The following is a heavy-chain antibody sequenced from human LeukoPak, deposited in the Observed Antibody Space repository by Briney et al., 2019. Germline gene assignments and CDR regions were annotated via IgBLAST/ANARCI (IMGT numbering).Heavy chain of an antibody. CDR2: IYNSRNT. CDR1: GCSISTHY. V-gene: IGHV4-4*07. D-gene: IGHD3-22*01. J-gene: IGHJ4*02. CDR3: SRGTFDSSGYYLFDY. Sequence: SETLSLTCTVSGCSISTHYWSWVRQPAGKGLEWIGRIYNSRNTNYSPSLECRVTMSADTSKNQFSLKLSSVTAADTAHYYWSRGTFDSSGYYLFDYWGQGTLVTVSS.